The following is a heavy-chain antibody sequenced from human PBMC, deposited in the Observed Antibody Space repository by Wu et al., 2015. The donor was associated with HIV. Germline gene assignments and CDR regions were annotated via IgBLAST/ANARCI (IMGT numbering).Heavy chain of an antibody. Sequence: QVQLVQSGAEVKKRGASVKVSCKASGNFFTGYNIHWVRQASGQGLEWMGWINPDNGATKYAQEFQGRVTMTRDTSIKTTYMELSRLTSDDTAVYYCARGWTMVQLPIATRYYYYMDVWGKGTTVIVSS. CDR3: ARGWTMVQLPIATRYYYYMDV. V-gene: IGHV1-2*02. J-gene: IGHJ6*03. D-gene: IGHD1-1*01. CDR1: GNFFTGYN. CDR2: INPDNGAT.